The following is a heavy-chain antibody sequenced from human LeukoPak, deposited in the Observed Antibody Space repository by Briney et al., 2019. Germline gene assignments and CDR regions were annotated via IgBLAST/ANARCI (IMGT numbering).Heavy chain of an antibody. CDR1: GYTFTGYY. CDR3: ARERAYCSSTGCYENGMDV. V-gene: IGHV1-2*02. Sequence: ASVKVSCKASGYTFTGYYMHWVRQAPGQGLEWMGWINPNSGGTNYAQKFQGRVTMTRDTSISTAYMELSRLRSDDTAVYYCARERAYCSSTGCYENGMDVWGQGTTVTVSS. CDR2: INPNSGGT. D-gene: IGHD2-2*01. J-gene: IGHJ6*02.